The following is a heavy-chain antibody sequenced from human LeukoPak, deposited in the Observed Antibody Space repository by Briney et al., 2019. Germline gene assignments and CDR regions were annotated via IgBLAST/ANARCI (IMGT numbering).Heavy chain of an antibody. CDR1: GGTFTGYC. Sequence: SDTLYLTCAVYGGTFTGYCRNWIRQPPGRGLEWIGEVEHTGSANYNPSRKSRVAISVDASKNQYSLRLSSVTAADTAMYYCVRWGFGAYSAPFVSWGQGTLVAVSS. V-gene: IGHV4-34*08. CDR3: VRWGFGAYSAPFVS. D-gene: IGHD4-17*01. J-gene: IGHJ4*02. CDR2: VEHTGSA.